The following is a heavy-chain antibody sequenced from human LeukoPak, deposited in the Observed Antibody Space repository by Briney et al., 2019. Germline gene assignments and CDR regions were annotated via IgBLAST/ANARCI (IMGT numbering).Heavy chain of an antibody. J-gene: IGHJ4*02. Sequence: GGSLRLSCAASGFTFSTFSNYGMSWVRQAPGKGLEWVSAISDSGGKTYYADSMKGRFTISKDNSKSTLYLQMNSLRDEDTAVYYCAKPLSGGTPGYWGQGTLVTVSS. CDR3: AKPLSGGTPGY. CDR2: ISDSGGKT. CDR1: GFTFSTFSNYG. D-gene: IGHD7-27*01. V-gene: IGHV3-23*01.